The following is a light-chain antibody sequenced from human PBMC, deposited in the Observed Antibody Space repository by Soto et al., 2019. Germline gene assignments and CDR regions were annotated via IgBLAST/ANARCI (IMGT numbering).Light chain of an antibody. CDR2: EVS. CDR3: SSYTSTCTLGGGYV. V-gene: IGLV2-14*01. Sequence: QSALTQPASVSGSPGQSITISCTGTNSDVGGYNYVSWYQQHPGKAPKLMIYEVSNRPSGVSNRFSGSKSGNTASLTISGLKAEDEADDYGSSYTSTCTLGGGYVFGTGTKLTVL. CDR1: NSDVGGYNY. J-gene: IGLJ1*01.